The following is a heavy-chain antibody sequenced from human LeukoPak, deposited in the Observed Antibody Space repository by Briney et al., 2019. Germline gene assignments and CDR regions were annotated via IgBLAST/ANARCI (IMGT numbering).Heavy chain of an antibody. J-gene: IGHJ6*03. CDR2: INSDGSST. Sequence: PGGSLRLSCAASGFTFSSYWMHWVRQAPGKWLVWVSRINSDGSSTSYADSVKGRFTISRDNAKNTLYLQMNSLRAEDTAVYHCVRDGYNYYMDVWGKGTTVTVYS. CDR3: VRDGYNYYMDV. CDR1: GFTFSSYW. V-gene: IGHV3-74*01.